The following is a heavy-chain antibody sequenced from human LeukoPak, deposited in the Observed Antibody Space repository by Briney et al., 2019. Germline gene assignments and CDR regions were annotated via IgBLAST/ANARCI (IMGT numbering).Heavy chain of an antibody. CDR2: INTDGTAT. CDR1: GLTLSSYW. J-gene: IGHJ4*02. Sequence: GGSLRLSCAASGLTLSSYWMHWVRQPPGKGLVWVSHINTDGTATTYADSVKGRFTISRDNAKNTLYLQMNSLRAEDTAVYYCVRDSNLSFDYWGQGAQVTVSS. V-gene: IGHV3-74*01. D-gene: IGHD1-14*01. CDR3: VRDSNLSFDY.